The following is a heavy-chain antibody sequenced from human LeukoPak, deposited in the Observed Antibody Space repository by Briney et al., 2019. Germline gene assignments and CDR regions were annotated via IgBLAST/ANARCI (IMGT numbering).Heavy chain of an antibody. D-gene: IGHD3-10*01. CDR2: ISSSGSTI. CDR1: GFTFNTYT. J-gene: IGHJ3*02. V-gene: IGHV3-48*04. Sequence: SGGSLRLSCAASGFTFNTYTMNWVRQAPGKGLEWLSYISSSGSTIYYAGSVKGRFTISRDNAKNSLYLQMNSLRVEDTAVYYCAREGIPLIRGGLGALDIWGQGTMVTVSS. CDR3: AREGIPLIRGGLGALDI.